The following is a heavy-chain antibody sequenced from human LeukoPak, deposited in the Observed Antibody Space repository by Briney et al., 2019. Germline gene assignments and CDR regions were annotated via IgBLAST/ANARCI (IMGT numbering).Heavy chain of an antibody. D-gene: IGHD3-3*01. CDR2: ISHSGST. J-gene: IGHJ4*02. Sequence: PSETLSLTCAVYGGSFSGYYWSWIRQPPGKGLEWIGEISHSGSTNYKPSLKSRVTISVDTSKNQFSLKLSSVTAADTAVYYCARAYYDLWSGYQFDYWGQGTLVTVSS. V-gene: IGHV4-34*01. CDR1: GGSFSGYY. CDR3: ARAYYDLWSGYQFDY.